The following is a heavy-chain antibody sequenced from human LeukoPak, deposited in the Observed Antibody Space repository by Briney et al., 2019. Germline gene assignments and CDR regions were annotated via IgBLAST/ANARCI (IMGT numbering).Heavy chain of an antibody. CDR3: ARYSESYHAIDY. J-gene: IGHJ4*02. CDR2: INREGTST. D-gene: IGHD1-26*01. Sequence: LRIALTAGGSSFRKYRNHTHTLSRRSGPMGVSRINREGTSTSYADSVKGRFTISRDNAENTLYLQMNSLRAEDTALYYCARYSESYHAIDYWGQGTLVTVSS. CDR1: GSSFRKYR. V-gene: IGHV3-74*01.